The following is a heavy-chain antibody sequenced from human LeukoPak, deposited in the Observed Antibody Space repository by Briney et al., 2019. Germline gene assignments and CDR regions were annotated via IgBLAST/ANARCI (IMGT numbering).Heavy chain of an antibody. V-gene: IGHV3-30*03. CDR1: GFTFSSYA. CDR2: VSHDGRHQ. J-gene: IGHJ4*02. D-gene: IGHD5-24*01. Sequence: PGGSLRLSCAASGFTFSSYAMSWVRQAPGKGLEWVAIVSHDGRHQYYAESVKGRFTITRDSSKNTVSLQTNGLGVGDSALYYCGRDPSARVTIDFWGQGTLVTVSS. CDR3: GRDPSARVTIDF.